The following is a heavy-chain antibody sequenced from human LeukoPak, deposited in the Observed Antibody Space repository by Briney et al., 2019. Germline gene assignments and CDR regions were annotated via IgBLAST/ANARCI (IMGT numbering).Heavy chain of an antibody. CDR3: AKQDNYEGAFDI. CDR2: ISWNSGSI. D-gene: IGHD1-1*01. V-gene: IGHV3-9*01. Sequence: GGSLRLSCAASGFTFDDYAMHWVRQAPGKGLEWVSGISWNSGSIGYADSVKGRFTISRDNAKNSVYLQMNSLRAEDTALYYCAKQDNYEGAFDIWGQGTMVTVSS. CDR1: GFTFDDYA. J-gene: IGHJ3*02.